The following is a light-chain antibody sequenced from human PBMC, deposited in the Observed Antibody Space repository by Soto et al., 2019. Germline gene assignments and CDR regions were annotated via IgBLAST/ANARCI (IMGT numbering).Light chain of an antibody. V-gene: IGKV3-20*01. J-gene: IGKJ1*01. CDR3: QQYGHSPRT. CDR1: XSVADNY. Sequence: EIVLTQSPGTLSLSQGXRATLSCXASXSVADNYLAWYQQKPGQAPRLLIYAASRRAAGIPDTFSGSGSGTDFTLTITRLEPEDFALYYCQQYGHSPRTFGQGTKVDIK. CDR2: AAS.